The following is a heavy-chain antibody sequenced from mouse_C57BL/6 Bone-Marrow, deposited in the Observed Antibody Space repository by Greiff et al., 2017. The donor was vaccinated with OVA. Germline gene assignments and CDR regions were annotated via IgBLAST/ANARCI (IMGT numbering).Heavy chain of an antibody. CDR1: GFNIKDDY. V-gene: IGHV14-4*01. CDR2: IDPENGDT. D-gene: IGHD2-3*01. CDR3: TRDCYPLMDY. Sequence: VQLQQSGAELVRPGASVKLSCTASGFNIKDDYMHWVKQRPEQGLEWIGWIDPENGDTEYASKFQGKATITADTSSNTAYLQLSSLTSEDTAVYYGTRDCYPLMDYWGQGTAVTVSS. J-gene: IGHJ4*01.